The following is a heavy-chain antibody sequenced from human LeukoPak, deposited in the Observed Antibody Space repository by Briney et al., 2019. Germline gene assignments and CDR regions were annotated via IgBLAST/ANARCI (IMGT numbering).Heavy chain of an antibody. J-gene: IGHJ4*02. CDR3: ARSPMVRGVYYFDY. CDR1: GFSFSRYG. Sequence: GGPLRLSCAASGFSFSRYGMHWVRQAPGKGLEWVAFIRYDGSNKYYADSVKGRFTISRDNSKNTLYLQMNSLRGEDTAVYYCARSPMVRGVYYFDYWGQGTLVTVSS. V-gene: IGHV3-30*02. CDR2: IRYDGSNK. D-gene: IGHD3-10*01.